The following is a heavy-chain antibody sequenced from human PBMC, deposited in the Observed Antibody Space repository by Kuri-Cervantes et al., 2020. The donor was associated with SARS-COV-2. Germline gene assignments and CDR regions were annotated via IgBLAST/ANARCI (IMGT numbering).Heavy chain of an antibody. V-gene: IGHV4-61*09. J-gene: IGHJ5*02. CDR3: AREEGVYSSSWYWFDP. D-gene: IGHD6-13*01. CDR2: LDTSGST. Sequence: SETLSLTCAVSGVPVTGGSYSWAWIRQPAGKGLEWIGHLDTSGSTTYNPSLRGRVTISVDTSKNQFSLKLSSVTAADTAVYYCAREEGVYSSSWYWFDPWGQGTLVTVSS. CDR1: GVPVTGGSYS.